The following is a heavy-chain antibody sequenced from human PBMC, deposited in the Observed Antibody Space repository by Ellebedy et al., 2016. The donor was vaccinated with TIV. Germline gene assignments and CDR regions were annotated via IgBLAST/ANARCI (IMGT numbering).Heavy chain of an antibody. Sequence: ASVKVSCXASGGTFSSYAISWVRQAPGQGLEWMRGIIPIFGTANYAQKFQGRVTITADESTSTAYMELSSLRSEDTAVYYCARDKIAAAGMRYFDYWGQGTLVTVSS. V-gene: IGHV1-69*13. CDR1: GGTFSSYA. J-gene: IGHJ4*02. CDR2: IIPIFGTA. CDR3: ARDKIAAAGMRYFDY. D-gene: IGHD6-13*01.